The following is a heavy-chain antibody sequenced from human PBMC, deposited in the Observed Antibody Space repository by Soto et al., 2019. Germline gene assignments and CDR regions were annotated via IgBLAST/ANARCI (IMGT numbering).Heavy chain of an antibody. V-gene: IGHV3-74*01. CDR1: GFTFSSYY. J-gene: IGHJ4*02. Sequence: EVHLVESGGGLVQPGGSLRLSCAASGFTFSSYYMHWVRQAPGKELVWVSRINSAGSRTAYADSVKGRFTISRDNAKNTLYLQMNNLRAEDTAVYYCAASIAAGGGGWGQGTLVTVSS. CDR2: INSAGSRT. D-gene: IGHD6-13*01. CDR3: AASIAAGGGG.